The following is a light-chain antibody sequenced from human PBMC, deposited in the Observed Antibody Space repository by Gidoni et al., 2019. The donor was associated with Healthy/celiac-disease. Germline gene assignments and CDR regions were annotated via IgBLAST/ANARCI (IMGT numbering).Light chain of an antibody. Sequence: VLTQSPGTLSLSPGERATLSCRASQSVSSSYLAWYQQKPGQAPRLLIYGASSRATGIPDRFSGSGSGTDFTLTISRLEPEDFAVYYCQQYGSSPRTFXQXTKVEIK. V-gene: IGKV3-20*01. CDR3: QQYGSSPRT. CDR2: GAS. CDR1: QSVSSSY. J-gene: IGKJ1*01.